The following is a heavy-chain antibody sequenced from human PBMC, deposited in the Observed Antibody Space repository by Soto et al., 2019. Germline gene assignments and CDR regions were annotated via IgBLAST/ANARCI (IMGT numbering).Heavy chain of an antibody. CDR1: GGTFSSYT. Sequence: QVQLVQSGAEVKKPGSSVKVSCKASGGTFSSYTISWVRQAPGQGLEWMGRIIPILGIANYAQKFQGRVTITADKSASTAYMELSSLGSEDTAVYYCARLKSYGSGTPDYYYAMDVWGQGTTVTVSS. CDR3: ARLKSYGSGTPDYYYAMDV. V-gene: IGHV1-69*02. J-gene: IGHJ6*02. D-gene: IGHD3-10*01. CDR2: IIPILGIA.